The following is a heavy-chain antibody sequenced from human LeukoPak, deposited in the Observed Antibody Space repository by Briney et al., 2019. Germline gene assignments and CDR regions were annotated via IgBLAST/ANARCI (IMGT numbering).Heavy chain of an antibody. CDR3: ARVPSTVNWFDP. D-gene: IGHD2-21*02. CDR1: GYTFTSYG. V-gene: IGHV1-18*01. CDR2: ISAYNGNT. Sequence: ASVKVYCKASGYTFTSYGISWVRQAPGQGLEWMGWISAYNGNTNYAQKLQGRVTMTTDTSTSTAYMELRSLRSDDTAVYYCARVPSTVNWFDPWGQGTLVTVSS. J-gene: IGHJ5*02.